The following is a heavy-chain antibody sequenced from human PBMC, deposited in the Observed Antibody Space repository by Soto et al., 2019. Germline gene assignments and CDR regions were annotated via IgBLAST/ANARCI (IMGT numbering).Heavy chain of an antibody. CDR3: VRGVYGELLFDY. V-gene: IGHV1-18*01. Sequence: QVQLVQSGAEVKKPGASVKVSCKASGYTFTSYGISWVRQAPGQGLEWLGWISAYNGNTNYAQTLQGRVTMTTDTTTGKAYMELRSLRSDDTAVYYCVRGVYGELLFDYWGQGTLVTLSS. CDR2: ISAYNGNT. CDR1: GYTFTSYG. D-gene: IGHD3-10*02. J-gene: IGHJ4*02.